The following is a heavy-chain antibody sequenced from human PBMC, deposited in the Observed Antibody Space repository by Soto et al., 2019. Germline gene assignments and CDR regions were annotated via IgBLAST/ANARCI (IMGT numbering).Heavy chain of an antibody. CDR3: AREGIAVALDY. V-gene: IGHV1-69*12. J-gene: IGHJ4*02. CDR2: IIPIFGTA. CDR1: GGTFSSYA. Sequence: QVQLVQSGAEVKKPGSSVKVSCKASGGTFSSYAISWVRQAPGQGLEWMGGIIPIFGTANYAQKFQGRVTTTADESTSSDYMELSGLRSEDTAVYYCAREGIAVALDYWGQGTLVTVSS. D-gene: IGHD6-19*01.